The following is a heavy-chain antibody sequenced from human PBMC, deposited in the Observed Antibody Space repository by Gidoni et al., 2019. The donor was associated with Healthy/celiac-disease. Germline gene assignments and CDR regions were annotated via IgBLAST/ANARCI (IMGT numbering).Heavy chain of an antibody. J-gene: IGHJ3*02. CDR2: IWYDGSNK. Sequence: QVQLVESGGGVVQPGRSLRLSWAASGFPFRSYGMHWVRQAPGKGLEWVAVIWYDGSNKYYADSVKGRFTISRDNSKNTLYLQMNSLRAEDTAVYYCAREGDDYGEGAFDIWGQGTMVTVSS. CDR1: GFPFRSYG. V-gene: IGHV3-33*01. CDR3: AREGDDYGEGAFDI. D-gene: IGHD4-17*01.